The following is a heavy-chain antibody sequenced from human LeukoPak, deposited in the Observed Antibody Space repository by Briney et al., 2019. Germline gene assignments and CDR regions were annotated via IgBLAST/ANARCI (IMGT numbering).Heavy chain of an antibody. D-gene: IGHD4-23*01. J-gene: IGHJ4*02. CDR3: ARVGGDYGGLRYGELDY. V-gene: IGHV1-2*02. CDR1: GYTFTGYY. CDR2: INPNSGGT. Sequence: GASVKVSCKASGYTFTGYYMHWVRQAPGQGLEWMGWINPNSGGTNYAQKFQGRVTMTRDTSISTAYMELSRLRSDDTAVYYCARVGGDYGGLRYGELDYWGQGTLVTVSS.